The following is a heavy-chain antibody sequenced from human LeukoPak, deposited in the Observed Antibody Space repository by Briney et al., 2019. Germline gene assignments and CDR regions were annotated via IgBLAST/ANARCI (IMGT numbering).Heavy chain of an antibody. CDR1: GFTFSDYE. CDR3: ARLRGGYRLY. J-gene: IGHJ4*02. V-gene: IGHV3-48*03. CDR2: ISSSGSTI. D-gene: IGHD5-24*01. Sequence: GGSLRLSCAASGFTFSDYEMNWGRQAPGRGLEWVSYISSSGSTIYYADSVKGRFTISRDNAKNSLYLQINSLRAEDTAVYYCARLRGGYRLYWGQGTLVTVSS.